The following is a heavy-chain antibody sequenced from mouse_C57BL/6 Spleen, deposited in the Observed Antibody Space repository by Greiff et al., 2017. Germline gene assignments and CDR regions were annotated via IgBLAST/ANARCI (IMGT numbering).Heavy chain of an antibody. V-gene: IGHV1-42*01. J-gene: IGHJ4*01. Sequence: EVKLVESGPELVKPGASVKISCKASGYSFTGYYMNWVKQSPEKSLEWIGEINPSTGGTTYNQKFKAKATLTVDKSSSTAYMQLKSLTSEDSAVYYCAFYEVDYWGQGTSVTVSS. CDR2: INPSTGGT. D-gene: IGHD2-3*01. CDR3: AFYEVDY. CDR1: GYSFTGYY.